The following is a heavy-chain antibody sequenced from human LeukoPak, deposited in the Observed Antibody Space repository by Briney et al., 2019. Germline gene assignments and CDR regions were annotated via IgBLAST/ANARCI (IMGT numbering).Heavy chain of an antibody. V-gene: IGHV7-4-1*02. CDR3: ARGRIAAYNWFDP. D-gene: IGHD6-6*01. CDR2: INTNTGNP. Sequence: GASVKVSCKASGYSFNSQGMNWVRQAPGQGLEWMGWINTNTGNPTYAQGFTGRFVFSLDTSVSTAYLQISSLKAEDTAVYYCARGRIAAYNWFDPWGQGTLVTVSS. CDR1: GYSFNSQG. J-gene: IGHJ5*02.